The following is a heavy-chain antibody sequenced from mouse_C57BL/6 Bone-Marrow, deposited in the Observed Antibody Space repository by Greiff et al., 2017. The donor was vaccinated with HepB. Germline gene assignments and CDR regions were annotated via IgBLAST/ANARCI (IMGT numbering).Heavy chain of an antibody. CDR1: GFTFSSYG. J-gene: IGHJ3*01. CDR2: ISSGGSYT. D-gene: IGHD2-3*01. V-gene: IGHV5-6*02. Sequence: EVKVVESGGDLVKPGGSLKLSCAASGFTFSSYGMSWVRQTPDKRLEWVATISSGGSYTYYPDSVKGRFTISRDNAKNTLYLQMSSLKSEDTAMYYCARRRDGYYGFAYWGQGTLVTVSA. CDR3: ARRRDGYYGFAY.